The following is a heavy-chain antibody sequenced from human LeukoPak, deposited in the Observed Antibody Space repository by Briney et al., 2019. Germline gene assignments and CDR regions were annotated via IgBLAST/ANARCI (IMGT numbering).Heavy chain of an antibody. V-gene: IGHV4-39*01. CDR1: GGSISSSSYY. Sequence: SETLSLTCTVSGGSISSSSYYWGWIRQPPGKGLEWIGSIYYSGITYYNPSLKSRVTISVDTSKNQFSLKLSSVTAADTAVYYCVRPDDNSFDFWGQGTMVTVSS. CDR2: IYYSGIT. D-gene: IGHD3-9*01. J-gene: IGHJ3*01. CDR3: VRPDDNSFDF.